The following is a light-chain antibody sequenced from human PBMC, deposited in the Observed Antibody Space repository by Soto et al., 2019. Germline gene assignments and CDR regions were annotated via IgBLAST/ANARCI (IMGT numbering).Light chain of an antibody. J-gene: IGKJ2*01. CDR1: QSVSSY. Sequence: EIVLTQSPATLSLSPGERATLSCRASQSVSSYLAWYQQKPGQAPRLLIYDASNRATGIPARFSGSGSGTDFTLTISSLQAEDVAVYYCQQYYSGRYTFGQGTKVEIK. CDR3: QQYYSGRYT. V-gene: IGKV3-11*01. CDR2: DAS.